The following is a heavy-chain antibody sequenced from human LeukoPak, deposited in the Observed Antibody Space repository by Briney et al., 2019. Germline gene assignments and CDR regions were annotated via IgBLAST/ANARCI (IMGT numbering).Heavy chain of an antibody. CDR3: ARRRPSYGYGGYYYMDV. D-gene: IGHD5-18*01. CDR2: IYYSGST. Sequence: SETLSLTCTVSGGSISSSSYYWGWIRQPPGKGLEWIGSIYYSGSTYYNPSLKSRVTISVDTSKNQFSLKLSSVTAADTAVYYCARRRPSYGYGGYYYMDVRGKGTTVTVSS. V-gene: IGHV4-39*01. J-gene: IGHJ6*03. CDR1: GGSISSSSYY.